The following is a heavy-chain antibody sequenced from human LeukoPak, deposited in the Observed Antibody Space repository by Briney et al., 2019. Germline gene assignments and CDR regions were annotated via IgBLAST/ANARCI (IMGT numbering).Heavy chain of an antibody. D-gene: IGHD6-19*01. Sequence: GGSLRLSCAASGFTFSSYAMSWVRQAPGKGLEWVSAISGSGGSTYYADSVKGRFTISRDNSKNTLYLQMNSLRAEDTAVYYCARVTQQWLVTDAFDIWGQGTMVTVSS. CDR3: ARVTQQWLVTDAFDI. V-gene: IGHV3-23*01. J-gene: IGHJ3*02. CDR2: ISGSGGST. CDR1: GFTFSSYA.